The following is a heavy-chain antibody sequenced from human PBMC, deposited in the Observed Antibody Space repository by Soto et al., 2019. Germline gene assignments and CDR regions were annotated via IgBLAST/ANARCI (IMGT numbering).Heavy chain of an antibody. D-gene: IGHD5-12*01. V-gene: IGHV1-69*13. J-gene: IGHJ6*02. Sequence: GASVKVSCKASGGTFSSYAIICAQQDPGQGLEWMGGIIPIFGTANYSQEFQGRVTITADESTSTAYMELSSLRSEDTAVYYCASGPTRGSAESLDYYYYGMDVWGQGTTVTVSS. CDR1: GGTFSSYA. CDR2: IIPIFGTA. CDR3: ASGPTRGSAESLDYYYYGMDV.